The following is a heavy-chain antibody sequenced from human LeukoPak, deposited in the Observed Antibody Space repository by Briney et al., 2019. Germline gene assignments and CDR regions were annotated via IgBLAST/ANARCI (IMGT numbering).Heavy chain of an antibody. J-gene: IGHJ4*02. CDR1: GFTFSSYS. Sequence: GGSLRLSCAASGFTFSSYSITWVRQAPGKGLEWVSSISSSSSYIYYADSMRGRFTISRDNAKNSLYLQMNSLRAEDTAVYYCAREGPAYGDYSLDYWGQGTLVTVSS. D-gene: IGHD4-17*01. CDR3: AREGPAYGDYSLDY. CDR2: ISSSSSYI. V-gene: IGHV3-21*01.